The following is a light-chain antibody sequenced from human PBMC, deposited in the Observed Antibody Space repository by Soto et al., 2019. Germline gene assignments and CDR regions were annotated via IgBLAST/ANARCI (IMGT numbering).Light chain of an antibody. V-gene: IGKV3-20*01. CDR1: QSISSRY. CDR3: QQYGSSPPLT. J-gene: IGKJ4*01. Sequence: LTQSPGTLSLSPGQRATLSCRASQSISSRYLAWYQQRPGQAPRLLIYGASNRATGIPDRFSGSGSGTDFTLTIRRLEPEDFAVYYCQQYGSSPPLTFGGGTKVEIK. CDR2: GAS.